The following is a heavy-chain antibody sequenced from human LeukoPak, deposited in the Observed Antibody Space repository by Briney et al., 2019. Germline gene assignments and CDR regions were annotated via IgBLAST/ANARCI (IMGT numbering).Heavy chain of an antibody. CDR3: ATSGIAVADLGY. V-gene: IGHV3-30*03. J-gene: IGHJ4*02. CDR1: GFTFSSYG. Sequence: QPGGSLGLSCAASGFTFSSYGMHWVRQAPGKGLEWVAVISYDGSNKYYADSVKGRSTISRDNSKNTLYLQMNSLRAEDTAVYYCATSGIAVADLGYWGQGTLVTVSS. D-gene: IGHD6-19*01. CDR2: ISYDGSNK.